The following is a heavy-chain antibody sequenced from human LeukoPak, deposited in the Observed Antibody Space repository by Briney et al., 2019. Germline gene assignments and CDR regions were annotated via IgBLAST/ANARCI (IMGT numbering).Heavy chain of an antibody. V-gene: IGHV1-8*01. Sequence: GASVKVSCKASGYTFTSYDINWVRQATGQGLEWMGWMNPNSGNTGYAQKFQGRVTMTRNTSISTAYMELSSLRSEDTAVYYCANLAYYGGDCYYSGDYYYYGMDVWGQGTTVTVSS. CDR1: GYTFTSYD. J-gene: IGHJ6*02. CDR3: ANLAYYGGDCYYSGDYYYYGMDV. CDR2: MNPNSGNT. D-gene: IGHD2-21*02.